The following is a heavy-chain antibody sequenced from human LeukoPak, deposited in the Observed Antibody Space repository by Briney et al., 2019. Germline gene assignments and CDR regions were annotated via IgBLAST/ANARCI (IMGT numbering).Heavy chain of an antibody. CDR2: ISSSGSTI. Sequence: GGSLRLSCAASGFTFSDYYMSWLRQAPGKGLEGVSYISSSGSTIYYADSEQGRFTISRDNPKNSMYLQMNSLRAEDTAVYYCARDGAEYFQHWGQGPLVTVSS. CDR1: GFTFSDYY. V-gene: IGHV3-11*01. J-gene: IGHJ1*01. CDR3: ARDGAEYFQH.